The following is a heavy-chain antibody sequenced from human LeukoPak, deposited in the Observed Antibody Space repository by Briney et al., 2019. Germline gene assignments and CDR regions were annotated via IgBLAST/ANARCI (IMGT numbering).Heavy chain of an antibody. D-gene: IGHD2-15*01. V-gene: IGHV2-5*08. CDR1: GGSVSNYYW. CDR2: IYWDDDK. CDR3: AHTYHRVVAACFGY. Sequence: TLSLTCSVSGGSVSNYYWSWIRQPPGKALEWLALIYWDDDKRYSPSLKSRLTITKDTSKNQVVLTMTNMDPVDTATYYCAHTYHRVVAACFGYWGQGTLVTVSS. J-gene: IGHJ4*02.